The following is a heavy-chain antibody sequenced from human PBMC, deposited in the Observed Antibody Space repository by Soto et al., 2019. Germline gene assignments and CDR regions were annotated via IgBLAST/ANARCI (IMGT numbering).Heavy chain of an antibody. CDR3: AKDLRGPEAGTWYFDL. CDR1: GLTFSGYS. CDR2: IVARGITT. J-gene: IGHJ2*01. V-gene: IGHV3-23*01. Sequence: EVQLLESGGALVQPGGSLRLACATSGLTFSGYSMGGVRQAPGKGLEWVSSIVARGITTYYADSVKGRFTISRDNSKNTLYLQMSSLRDEDTAVYYCAKDLRGPEAGTWYFDLWGRGTLVTVSS. D-gene: IGHD6-13*01.